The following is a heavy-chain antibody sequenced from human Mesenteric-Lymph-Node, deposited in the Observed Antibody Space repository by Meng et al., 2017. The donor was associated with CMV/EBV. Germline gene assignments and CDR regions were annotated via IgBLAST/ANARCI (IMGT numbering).Heavy chain of an antibody. J-gene: IGHJ4*02. CDR1: GFNFNGSW. CDR2: IKQDGSEK. D-gene: IGHD3-10*01. Sequence: GESLKISCVASGFNFNGSWMNWVRQAPGKGLEWVANIKQDGSEKYYVDSVKGRFTISRDNAKNSLYLQMNSLRAEDTAVYYCAADYYGSGRRYWGQGTLVTVSS. V-gene: IGHV3-7*01. CDR3: AADYYGSGRRY.